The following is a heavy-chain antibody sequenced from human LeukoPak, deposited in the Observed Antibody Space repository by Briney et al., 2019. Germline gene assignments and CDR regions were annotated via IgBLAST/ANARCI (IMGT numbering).Heavy chain of an antibody. CDR1: GFTFSSYA. J-gene: IGHJ4*02. Sequence: GGSLRLSCAASGFTFSSYAMSWVRQAPGKGLEWVSAISGSGGSTYYADSVKGRVTISRDNSKNTLYLQMNSLRAEDTAVYYCAKAVSGSSGSPFDYWGQGTLVTVSS. CDR3: AKAVSGSSGSPFDY. CDR2: ISGSGGST. D-gene: IGHD3-22*01. V-gene: IGHV3-23*01.